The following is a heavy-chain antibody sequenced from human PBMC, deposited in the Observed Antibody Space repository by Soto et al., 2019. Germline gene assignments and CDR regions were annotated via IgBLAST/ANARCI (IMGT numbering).Heavy chain of an antibody. D-gene: IGHD2-2*01. Sequence: SEALSLTCTVSGGSISSSSCYWGRLRQPPGKGLEWIGSIYYSGRTYYNPSLKSRVTISVDTSKNQFSLKLSSVTAADTAVYYCARIIVGARDRYFDYWGQGTLVTVS. CDR1: GGSISSSSCY. V-gene: IGHV4-39*01. CDR3: ARIIVGARDRYFDY. CDR2: IYYSGRT. J-gene: IGHJ4*02.